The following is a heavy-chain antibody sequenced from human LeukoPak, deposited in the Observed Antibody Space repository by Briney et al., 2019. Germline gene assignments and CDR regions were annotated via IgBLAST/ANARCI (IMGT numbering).Heavy chain of an antibody. CDR2: IYYSGST. J-gene: IGHJ3*02. CDR3: ARALRLWGGNSGIAFDI. Sequence: TASETLSLTCTVSGGSIGTYYWSWIRQPPGKGLEWIGYIYYSGSTKYNPSLKSRVTISVDTSKNQFSLKLSSVTAADTAVYYCARALRLWGGNSGIAFDIRGQGTMVTVSS. D-gene: IGHD4-23*01. CDR1: GGSIGTYY. V-gene: IGHV4-59*01.